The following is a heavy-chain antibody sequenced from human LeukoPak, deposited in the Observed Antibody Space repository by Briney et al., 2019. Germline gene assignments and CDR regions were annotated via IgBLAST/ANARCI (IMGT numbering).Heavy chain of an antibody. CDR1: GFTFDDYA. CDR2: ISGDGGST. Sequence: GVSLRLSCAASGFTFDDYAMHWVRQAPGKGLEWVSLISGDGGSTYYADSVRGRFTISRDNSKNSLYLQMDSLRTEDTAFYYCAKEIDTLGTNAFDIWGLGTMVTVSS. J-gene: IGHJ3*02. CDR3: AKEIDTLGTNAFDI. V-gene: IGHV3-43*02. D-gene: IGHD2-15*01.